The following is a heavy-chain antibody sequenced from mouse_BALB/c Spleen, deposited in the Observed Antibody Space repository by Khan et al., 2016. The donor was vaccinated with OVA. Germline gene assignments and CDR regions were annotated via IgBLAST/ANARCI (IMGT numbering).Heavy chain of an antibody. CDR1: GFTFSNFG. V-gene: IGHV5-17*02. Sequence: EVELVESGGGLVQPGGSRKLSCAASGFTFSNFGMHWVRQAPKKGLEWVAYMSSGSSTTYYEETVKGRVTITRDNPKNILFLQMTSLRSEDTAMYYCARSGYNFHWCFDVWGEGTSVTVSS. D-gene: IGHD1-3*01. CDR2: MSSGSSTT. J-gene: IGHJ1*01. CDR3: ARSGYNFHWCFDV.